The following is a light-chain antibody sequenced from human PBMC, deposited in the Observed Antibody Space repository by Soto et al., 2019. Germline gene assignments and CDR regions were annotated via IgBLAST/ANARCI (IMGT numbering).Light chain of an antibody. V-gene: IGKV1-5*01. CDR1: QTISSS. CDR3: LQYKSYSPYT. J-gene: IGKJ2*01. CDR2: DAS. Sequence: EMQMTQSPPTLSASIGERVIITCPASQTISSSLAWYQQKPGQAPKLLIYDASSLKSGVPSRFSGSGSGTEFTLTISSLQPDDFAPYYCLQYKSYSPYTFGQGTKLEIK.